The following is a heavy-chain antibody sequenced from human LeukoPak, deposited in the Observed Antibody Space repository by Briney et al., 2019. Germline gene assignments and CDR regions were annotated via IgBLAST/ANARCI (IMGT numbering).Heavy chain of an antibody. CDR3: ARASRHYYGSGENLQPWPAGLDV. CDR1: GDSLSSYY. J-gene: IGHJ6*02. V-gene: IGHV4-59*01. Sequence: SDTLSLTCIVSGDSLSSYYWTWIRQPPGKGLEWIGYSGSTNYNPSLKSRVTISIDTSKKHFSLTLSSVTAADTAVYYCARASRHYYGSGENLQPWPAGLDVWGQGTTVTVS. D-gene: IGHD3-10*01. CDR2: SGST.